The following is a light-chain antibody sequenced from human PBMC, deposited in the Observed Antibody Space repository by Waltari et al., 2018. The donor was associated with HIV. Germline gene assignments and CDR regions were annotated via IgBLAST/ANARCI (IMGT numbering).Light chain of an antibody. Sequence: QSALTQPASVSAPPGQSITITCTGTSSDVGGYNYVSWYRQPPGEAPKVIIYEVNRRPSGVSNRLTASKSGNTASLAISGLQPEDEADYFCSSYTSSSTPVFGPVTKVTVL. V-gene: IGLV2-14*03. J-gene: IGLJ1*01. CDR3: SSYTSSSTPV. CDR1: SSDVGGYNY. CDR2: EVN.